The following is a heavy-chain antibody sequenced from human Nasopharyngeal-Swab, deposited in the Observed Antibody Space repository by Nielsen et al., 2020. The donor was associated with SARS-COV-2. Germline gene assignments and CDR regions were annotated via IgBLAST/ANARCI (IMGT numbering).Heavy chain of an antibody. CDR3: ARGGWYFDF. CDR2: IKQDGSEK. Sequence: GESLKISCAASGFTFSRYWMTWVRQAPGKGLEWVANIKQDGSEKYYVDSVKGRFTISRDNAKNSLYLQMNSLRAEDTTVYYCARGGWYFDFWGRGTLVTVSS. CDR1: GFTFSRYW. V-gene: IGHV3-7*04. J-gene: IGHJ2*01.